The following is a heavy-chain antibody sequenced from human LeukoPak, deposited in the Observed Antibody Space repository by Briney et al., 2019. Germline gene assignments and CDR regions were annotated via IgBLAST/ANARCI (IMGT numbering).Heavy chain of an antibody. CDR2: IKSKTDGGTT. CDR3: AKDLDYTTYGYYFDY. D-gene: IGHD4-11*01. J-gene: IGHJ4*02. V-gene: IGHV3-15*01. Sequence: GGSLRLSCAASGFTFSNAWMSWVRQAPGKGLEWVGRIKSKTDGGTTDYAAPVKGRFTIFRDNSRNTLYLQMNSLRADDTAVYYCAKDLDYTTYGYYFDYWGQGTLVTVSS. CDR1: GFTFSNAW.